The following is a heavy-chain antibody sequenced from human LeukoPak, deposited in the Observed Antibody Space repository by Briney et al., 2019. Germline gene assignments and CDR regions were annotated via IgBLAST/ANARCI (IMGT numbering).Heavy chain of an antibody. V-gene: IGHV4-59*01. CDR1: GGSISSYY. D-gene: IGHD2-15*01. CDR2: IYYSGST. Sequence: SETLSLTCTVSGGSISSYYWSWIRQPPGKGLEWIGYIYYSGSTNYNPSLKSRVTISVDTSKNQFSLKLSSVTAADTAVYYCARVGGGSCYSCNYWFDPWGQGTLVTVSS. CDR3: ARVGGGSCYSCNYWFDP. J-gene: IGHJ5*02.